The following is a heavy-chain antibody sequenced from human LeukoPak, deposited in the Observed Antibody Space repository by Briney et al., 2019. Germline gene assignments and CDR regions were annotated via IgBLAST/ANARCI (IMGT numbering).Heavy chain of an antibody. J-gene: IGHJ3*01. Sequence: PGGSLRLSCGASGFTFNISAINWVRQAPGKGLEWVSSISASGSGTFYADSVKGRFAISRDNSRNMVFLLMNTLRAEDTAIYYCAKVTTDCSSTSCFLPYAFDFWGQGTMVAVSS. CDR1: GFTFNISA. CDR3: AKVTTDCSSTSCFLPYAFDF. V-gene: IGHV3-23*01. D-gene: IGHD2-2*01. CDR2: ISASGSGT.